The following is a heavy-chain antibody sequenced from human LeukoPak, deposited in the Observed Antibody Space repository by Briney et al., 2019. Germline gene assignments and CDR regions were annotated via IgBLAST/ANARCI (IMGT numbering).Heavy chain of an antibody. J-gene: IGHJ3*02. V-gene: IGHV4-59*01. D-gene: IGHD3-10*01. CDR3: ARDRAMVREKMDAFDI. CDR2: IYYSGTT. Sequence: SETLSLTCTVSGGSISTFYWSWIRQPPGKGLEWIGYIYYSGTTNYSPSLKSRVTISVDTSKNQFSLKLKSVTAADTAVYYCARDRAMVREKMDAFDIWGQGTMVTVSP. CDR1: GGSISTFY.